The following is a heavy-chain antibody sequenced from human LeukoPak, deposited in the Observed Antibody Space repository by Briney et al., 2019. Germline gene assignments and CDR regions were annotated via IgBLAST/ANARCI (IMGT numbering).Heavy chain of an antibody. Sequence: KPSETPSLTCAVYGGSFSGYYWSWIRQPPGKGLEWIGEINHSGSTNYNPSLKSRVTISVDTSKNQFSLKLSSVTAADTAVYYCARGKNYSNFFRYYYMDVWGKGTTVTVSS. D-gene: IGHD4-11*01. CDR1: GGSFSGYY. V-gene: IGHV4-34*01. CDR2: INHSGST. J-gene: IGHJ6*03. CDR3: ARGKNYSNFFRYYYMDV.